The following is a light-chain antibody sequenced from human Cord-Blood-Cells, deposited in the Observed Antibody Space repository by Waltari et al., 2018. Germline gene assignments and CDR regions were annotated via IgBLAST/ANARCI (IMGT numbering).Light chain of an antibody. V-gene: IGKV3-20*01. Sequence: EIVLTQSPGTLSLSPGERATLSCRASQSVSSSYLAWYQQKPGQAPRLLIYGACSRATGIADRFSGSGSGTDFTLTISRLEPEDFAVYYCQQYGSSPPYSFGQGTKLEIK. J-gene: IGKJ2*03. CDR1: QSVSSSY. CDR2: GAC. CDR3: QQYGSSPPYS.